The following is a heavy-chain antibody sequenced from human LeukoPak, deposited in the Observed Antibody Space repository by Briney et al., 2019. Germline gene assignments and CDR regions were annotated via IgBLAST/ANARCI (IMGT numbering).Heavy chain of an antibody. D-gene: IGHD6-19*01. CDR3: ARDGAVAGTFLDDNWFDP. CDR1: GGSISSYY. V-gene: IGHV4-59*01. Sequence: SGTLSLTCTVSGGSISSYYWSWIRQPPGKGLEWIGFIYYSGSTNYNPSLKSRVTISLDTSKNQFSLKLNSVTAADTAVYYCARDGAVAGTFLDDNWFDPWGQGTLVTVSS. CDR2: IYYSGST. J-gene: IGHJ5*02.